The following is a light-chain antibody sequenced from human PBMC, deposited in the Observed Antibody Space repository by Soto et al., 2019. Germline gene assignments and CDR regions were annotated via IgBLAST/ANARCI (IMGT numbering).Light chain of an antibody. Sequence: QSVLTQPPSASGTPGQSVTISCSGSTSNIGSNTVNWYQQLPGTAPKLLVYSNDQRPSGVPDRFSASKSGTSAFLAISGLQSADEADYDCAVWDDSLNAWVFGGGTKLTVL. CDR2: SND. V-gene: IGLV1-44*01. CDR1: TSNIGSNT. J-gene: IGLJ3*02. CDR3: AVWDDSLNAWV.